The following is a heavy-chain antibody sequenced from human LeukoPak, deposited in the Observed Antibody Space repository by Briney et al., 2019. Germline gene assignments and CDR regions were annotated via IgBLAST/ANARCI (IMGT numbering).Heavy chain of an antibody. CDR2: INPNSGGT. Sequence: ASVKVSCKASGYTFTGYYMHWVRQAPGQGLEWMGWINPNSGGTNYAQKFQGRVTMTRDTSISTAYMELSRLRSDDTAVYYCARFQLSGYYSPGYYFDYWGPGTLVAVSS. CDR3: ARFQLSGYYSPGYYFDY. CDR1: GYTFTGYY. V-gene: IGHV1-2*02. D-gene: IGHD3-22*01. J-gene: IGHJ4*02.